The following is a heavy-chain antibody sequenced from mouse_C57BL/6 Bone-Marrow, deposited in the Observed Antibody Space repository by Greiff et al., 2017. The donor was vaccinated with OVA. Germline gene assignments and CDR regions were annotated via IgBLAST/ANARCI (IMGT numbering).Heavy chain of an antibody. Sequence: VKLMESGAELARPGASVKLSCKASGYTFTSYGISWVKQRTGQGLEWIGEIYPRSGNTYYNEKFKGKATLTADKSSSTAYMELRSLTSEDSAVYFCARWGYSNYFYYFDYWGQGTTLTVSS. CDR3: ARWGYSNYFYYFDY. J-gene: IGHJ2*01. D-gene: IGHD2-5*01. CDR2: IYPRSGNT. V-gene: IGHV1-81*01. CDR1: GYTFTSYG.